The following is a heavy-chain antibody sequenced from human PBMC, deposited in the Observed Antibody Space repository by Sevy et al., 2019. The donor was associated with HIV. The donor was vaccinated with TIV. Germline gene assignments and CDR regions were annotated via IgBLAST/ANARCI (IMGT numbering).Heavy chain of an antibody. CDR3: ALERLSSDVAEYFQN. D-gene: IGHD1-1*01. CDR2: ISFDATNK. CDR1: GFTFNRYS. J-gene: IGHJ1*01. V-gene: IGHV3-30-3*01. Sequence: GESLKISCAASGFTFNRYSMHWVRQAPGKGLEWVATISFDATNKHYPDSVKGRFTISRDNFQNSLFLQMDSLGPEDTAVYYCALERLSSDVAEYFQNWGQGTLVTVSS.